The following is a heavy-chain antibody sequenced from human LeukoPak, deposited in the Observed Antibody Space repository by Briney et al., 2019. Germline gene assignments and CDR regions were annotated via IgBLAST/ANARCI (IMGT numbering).Heavy chain of an antibody. J-gene: IGHJ4*02. CDR1: GFTFSTYE. D-gene: IGHD3-10*01. CDR2: ISNGDGTI. CDR3: ARGGQAGTGDY. Sequence: GGSLRHSCAASGFTFSTYEMNWVRQAPGKGLEWVSYISNGDGTIKYADSVKGRFTISRDNAKNSLYLEMNSLRAEDTAVYYCARGGQAGTGDYWGQGTLVTVSS. V-gene: IGHV3-48*03.